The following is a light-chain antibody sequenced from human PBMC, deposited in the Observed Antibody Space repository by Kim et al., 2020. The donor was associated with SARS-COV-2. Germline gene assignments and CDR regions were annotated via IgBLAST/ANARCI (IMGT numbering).Light chain of an antibody. CDR2: GAS. Sequence: EIVLTQSPGTLSLSPGERATLSCRARQSVSSSDLAWYQQKPGQAPRLLIYGASSRATGIPDRFSGSGSGTDFTLTISRLEPEDFAVYYCQQYGSSPLTFGGGTKVDIK. V-gene: IGKV3-20*01. J-gene: IGKJ4*01. CDR3: QQYGSSPLT. CDR1: QSVSSSD.